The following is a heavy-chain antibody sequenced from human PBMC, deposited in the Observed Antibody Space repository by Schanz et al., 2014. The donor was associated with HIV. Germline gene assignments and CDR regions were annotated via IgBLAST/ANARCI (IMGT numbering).Heavy chain of an antibody. CDR2: IIPIFGTA. D-gene: IGHD5-12*01. CDR3: ARGAAEMATMTPWRY. J-gene: IGHJ4*02. CDR1: GGTLISTYG. V-gene: IGHV1-69*01. Sequence: QVKLVQSGAEVKRPGSTVKVSCTASGGTLISTYGFSWARQAPGQGLEWMGGIIPIFGTANYAQKFQGRVTIIADESTSTAYMDLRSLRSDDTAVYYCARGAAEMATMTPWRYWGQGTLVTVSS.